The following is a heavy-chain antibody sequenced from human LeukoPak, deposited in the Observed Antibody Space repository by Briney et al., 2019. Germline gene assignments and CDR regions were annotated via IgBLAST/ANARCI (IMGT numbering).Heavy chain of an antibody. Sequence: GASVKVSCKASGYTFTSYGISWVRRAPGQGLEWMGWISAYNGNTNYAQKLQGRVTMTTDTSTSTAYMELRSLRSDDTAVYYCARDREYYYDSSGYSIYYWGQGTLVTVSS. D-gene: IGHD3-22*01. V-gene: IGHV1-18*01. J-gene: IGHJ4*02. CDR3: ARDREYYYDSSGYSIYY. CDR2: ISAYNGNT. CDR1: GYTFTSYG.